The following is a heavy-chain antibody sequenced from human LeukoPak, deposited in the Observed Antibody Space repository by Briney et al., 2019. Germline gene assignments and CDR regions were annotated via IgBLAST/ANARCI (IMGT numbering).Heavy chain of an antibody. CDR1: GGSISSYY. CDR3: ARLYSSSWYETFFDY. Sequence: TLSLTCTVSGGSISSYYWSWIRQPPGKALEWLARIDWDDDKYYSTSLKTRLTISKDTSKNQVVLTMTNMDPVDTATYYCARLYSSSWYETFFDYWGQGTLVTVSS. V-gene: IGHV2-70*11. J-gene: IGHJ4*02. D-gene: IGHD6-13*01. CDR2: IDWDDDK.